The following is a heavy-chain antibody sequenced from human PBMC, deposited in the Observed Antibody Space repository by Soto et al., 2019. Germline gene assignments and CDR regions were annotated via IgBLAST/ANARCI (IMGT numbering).Heavy chain of an antibody. Sequence: EVQLVESGGGLVQPGGSLRLSCAASGFTFRSQTMNWVRQAPGKGLEWVSYISSSSSTMYYADSVKGRFTISRDNAKNSLYLQMNSLRAEDTAVYYCARDLRLWFRETGGDYWGQGTLVTVSS. CDR1: GFTFRSQT. D-gene: IGHD3-10*01. CDR2: ISSSSSTM. J-gene: IGHJ4*02. V-gene: IGHV3-48*01. CDR3: ARDLRLWFRETGGDY.